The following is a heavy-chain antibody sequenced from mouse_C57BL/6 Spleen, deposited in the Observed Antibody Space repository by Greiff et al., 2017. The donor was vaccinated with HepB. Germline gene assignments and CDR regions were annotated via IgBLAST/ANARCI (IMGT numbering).Heavy chain of an antibody. Sequence: VQLKQSGPELVKPGASVKIPCKASGYTFTDYNMDWVKQSPGKSLEWIGDINPNNGGTIYNQKFKGKATLTVDKSSSTAYMELRSLTSEDTAVYYGARVTTTVEYYFDYWGQGTTLTVSS. CDR2: INPNNGGT. D-gene: IGHD1-1*01. V-gene: IGHV1-18*01. CDR1: GYTFTDYN. J-gene: IGHJ2*01. CDR3: ARVTTTVEYYFDY.